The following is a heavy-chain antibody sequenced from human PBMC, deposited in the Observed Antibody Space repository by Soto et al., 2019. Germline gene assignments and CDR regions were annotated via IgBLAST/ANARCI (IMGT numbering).Heavy chain of an antibody. CDR1: GGSISSGGYY. CDR3: ARGRGYYYDSSGPKTPDAFDI. V-gene: IGHV4-31*03. J-gene: IGHJ3*02. CDR2: IYYSGST. Sequence: LSLTCTVSGGSISSGGYYWNWIRQHPGKGLEWIGYIYYSGSTYYNPSLKSRVTISVDTSKNQFSLKLSSVTAADTAVYYCARGRGYYYDSSGPKTPDAFDIWGQGTMVTVSS. D-gene: IGHD3-22*01.